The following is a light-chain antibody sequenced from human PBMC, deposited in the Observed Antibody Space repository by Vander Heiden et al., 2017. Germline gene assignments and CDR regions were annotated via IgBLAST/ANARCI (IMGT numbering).Light chain of an antibody. J-gene: IGKJ2*01. CDR2: AAS. CDR3: QQSYSTPYT. Sequence: DIQMPQPPSSLSASVGDRVTITCRASQSISSYLNWYQQKPGKAPKLLIYAASSLQSGVPSRFTGSGSGTDFTLTISSLQPEDFATYYCQQSYSTPYTFGPGTNVEIQ. V-gene: IGKV1-39*01. CDR1: QSISSY.